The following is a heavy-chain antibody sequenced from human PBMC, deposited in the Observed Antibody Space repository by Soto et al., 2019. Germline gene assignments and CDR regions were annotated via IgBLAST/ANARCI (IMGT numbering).Heavy chain of an antibody. J-gene: IGHJ4*02. CDR2: IYNSANT. Sequence: TLSLTCTVSGGSISSGGYYWSWIRQHPGKGLEWIGYIYNSANTYYNPSLRSRVSISVDTSKNQFSLKLSSVTAADTAVYYCARDPTPWGQGTLVTVSS. V-gene: IGHV4-31*03. D-gene: IGHD2-15*01. CDR1: GGSISSGGYY. CDR3: ARDPTP.